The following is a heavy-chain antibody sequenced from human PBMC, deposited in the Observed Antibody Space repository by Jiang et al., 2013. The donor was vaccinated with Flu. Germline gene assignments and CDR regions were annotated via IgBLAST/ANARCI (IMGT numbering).Heavy chain of an antibody. J-gene: IGHJ4*02. D-gene: IGHD6-19*01. CDR3: AKTKGNSGWVIDD. CDR2: ISGSSIGT. CDR1: GFTFSSYA. V-gene: IGHV3-23*01. Sequence: ASGFTFSSYAMSWVRQAPGKGLEWVSLISGSSIGTYYADSVKGRFTISRDNSKSTLYLQMNSLRAEDTAVYYCAKTKGNSGWVIDDWGQGTLLTVSS.